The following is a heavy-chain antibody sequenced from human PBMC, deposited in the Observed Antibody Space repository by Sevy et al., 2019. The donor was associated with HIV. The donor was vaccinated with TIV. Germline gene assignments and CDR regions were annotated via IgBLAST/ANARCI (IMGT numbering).Heavy chain of an antibody. CDR1: GLTFSSHA. D-gene: IGHD6-19*01. J-gene: IGHJ4*02. CDR2: ISSAGSNK. V-gene: IGHV3-30-3*01. Sequence: GGSLRLSCAASGLTFSSHAMHWVRQAPGKGLEWVAVISSAGSNKYYADSVKCRFTISRDNPKNTLYLQMNSLRPEDTAVYYCTRDAGYSIAWSPSDYWGQGTLVTVSS. CDR3: TRDAGYSIAWSPSDY.